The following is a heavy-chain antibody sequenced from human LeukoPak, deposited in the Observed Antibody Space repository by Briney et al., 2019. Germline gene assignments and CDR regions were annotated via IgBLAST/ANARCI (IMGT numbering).Heavy chain of an antibody. CDR2: IYYSGST. CDR3: ARHQKTIYYYDSSGYCLDV. CDR1: GGSISSYY. D-gene: IGHD3-22*01. Sequence: SETLSLTCTVSGGSISSYYWSWIRQSPGKGLEWIGYIYYSGSTNYNPSLKSRVTISVDTSKNQFSLKLSSVTAADTAVYYCARHQKTIYYYDSSGYCLDVWGQGATVTVS. V-gene: IGHV4-59*08. J-gene: IGHJ6*02.